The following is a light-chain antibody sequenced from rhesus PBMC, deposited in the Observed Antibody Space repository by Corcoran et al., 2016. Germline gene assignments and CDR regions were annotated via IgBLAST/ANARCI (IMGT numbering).Light chain of an antibody. CDR1: QGISNN. J-gene: IGKJ2*01. CDR2: KAS. CDR3: QHGYGILYS. Sequence: DIQMTQSPSSLSASVGDRVTITCRASQGISNNLAWYQQKPGKVPKLLIYKASTLHSGIPSRFSGSGTGTDFTLTSSSLQPEDFATYYCQHGYGILYSFGQGTKVEIK. V-gene: IGKV1-25*01.